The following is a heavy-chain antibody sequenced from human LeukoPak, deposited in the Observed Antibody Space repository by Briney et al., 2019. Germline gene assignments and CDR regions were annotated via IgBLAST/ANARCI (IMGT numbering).Heavy chain of an antibody. D-gene: IGHD4-11*01. CDR3: ARGGPVTTVTTKPDY. V-gene: IGHV4-34*01. J-gene: IGHJ4*02. Sequence: PSETLSLTCAVYGGSFSGYYWSWIRQPPGKGLEWIGEINHSGSTNYNPSLKSRVTISVDTSKNQFSLKLSSVTAADTAVYYCARGGPVTTVTTKPDYWGQGTLVTVSS. CDR2: INHSGST. CDR1: GGSFSGYY.